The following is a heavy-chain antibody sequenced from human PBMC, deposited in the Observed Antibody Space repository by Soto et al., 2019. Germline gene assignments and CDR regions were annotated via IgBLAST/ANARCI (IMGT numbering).Heavy chain of an antibody. Sequence: SETLSLTCAVYGGSFSGYYWSWIRQPPGKGLEWIGEINHSGSTNYNPSLKSRVTISVDTSKNQFSLKLSSVAAADTAVYYCAASCVACCGFNCYGKDVWSQGTTVTVSS. CDR3: AASCVACCGFNCYGKDV. CDR2: INHSGST. D-gene: IGHD5-12*01. J-gene: IGHJ6*02. V-gene: IGHV4-34*01. CDR1: GGSFSGYY.